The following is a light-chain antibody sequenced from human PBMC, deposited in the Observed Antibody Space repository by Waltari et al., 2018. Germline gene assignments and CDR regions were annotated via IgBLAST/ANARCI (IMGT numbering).Light chain of an antibody. J-gene: IGKJ4*01. V-gene: IGKV1-33*01. Sequence: DVQMTQSPSSLSASVGDRITITCQATRDIDTYLNWYQHKPGKAPKLLSYDADTLQRGVPSRFSGSGSGTHFSFTINNLQPDDFATYYCQQCSTLPFTFGGGT. CDR2: DAD. CDR1: RDIDTY. CDR3: QQCSTLPFT.